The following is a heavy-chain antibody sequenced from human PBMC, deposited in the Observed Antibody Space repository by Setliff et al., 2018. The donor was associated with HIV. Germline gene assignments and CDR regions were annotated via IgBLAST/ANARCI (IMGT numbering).Heavy chain of an antibody. D-gene: IGHD2-21*02. CDR1: GGTFSSYA. CDR2: IIPIFGTA. J-gene: IGHJ6*03. V-gene: IGHV1-69*13. Sequence: SVKVSCKASGGTFSSYAISWVRQAPGQGLECMGGIIPIFGTANYAQKFQGRVTITADESTSTAYMELSSLRSEDTAVYYCARHGVVTPVHYYYVDVWGKGTTVTAP. CDR3: ARHGVVTPVHYYYVDV.